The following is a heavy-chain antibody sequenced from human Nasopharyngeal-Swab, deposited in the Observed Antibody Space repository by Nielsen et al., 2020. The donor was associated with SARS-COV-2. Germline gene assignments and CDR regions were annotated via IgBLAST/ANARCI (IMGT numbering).Heavy chain of an antibody. CDR1: GFTFSSYS. J-gene: IGHJ1*01. Sequence: GGSLRLSCAASGFTFSSYSMNWVRHAPGKGLERVSSISSSSSYIYYADSVKGRFTISRDNAKNSLYLQMNSLRAEDTAVYYCARRAVAGEYFQHWGQGTLVTVSS. V-gene: IGHV3-21*01. D-gene: IGHD6-19*01. CDR2: ISSSSSYI. CDR3: ARRAVAGEYFQH.